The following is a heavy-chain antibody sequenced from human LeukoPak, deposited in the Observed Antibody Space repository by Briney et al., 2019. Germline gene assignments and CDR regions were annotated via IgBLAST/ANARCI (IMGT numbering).Heavy chain of an antibody. V-gene: IGHV3-23*01. D-gene: IGHD5-24*01. CDR1: GFTFSSSA. Sequence: GGSLRLSCAASGFTFSSSAMSWVRQAPGKGLEWVSAISNNGGYTYYADSVKGRFTISRDNSKNTLYLQMNSLRAEDTAVYYCAKEREMATIRVLDVWGQGTTVTVSS. J-gene: IGHJ6*02. CDR2: ISNNGGYT. CDR3: AKEREMATIRVLDV.